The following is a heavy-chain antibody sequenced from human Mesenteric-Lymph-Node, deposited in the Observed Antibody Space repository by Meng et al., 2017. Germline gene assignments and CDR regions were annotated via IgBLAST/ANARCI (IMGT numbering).Heavy chain of an antibody. J-gene: IGHJ5*02. D-gene: IGHD3-9*01. V-gene: IGHV4-39*07. CDR3: AREDYDIVAGYNWFDP. CDR1: GGSINSQNYF. CDR2: VNYRGST. Sequence: SETLSLTCSVSGGSINSQNYFWGWIRQSPGKGLEWIGSVNYRGSTFYNPSLKSRVTISVDTSKNKFSLKMDPVTAADTAVYYCAREDYDIVAGYNWFDPWGQGILVTVSS.